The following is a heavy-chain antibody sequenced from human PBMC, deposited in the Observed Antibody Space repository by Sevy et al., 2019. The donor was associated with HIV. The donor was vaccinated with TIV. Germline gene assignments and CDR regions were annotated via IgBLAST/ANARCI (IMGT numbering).Heavy chain of an antibody. CDR1: GYTFTTYG. CDR3: ARDYDCRASTSSDVFDI. CDR2: VSGRNGNT. Sequence: ASVKVSCKASGYTFTTYGISWVRQAPGQGLEWMGWVSGRNGNTHYAQTFQGRVTMTTDTSTSTVYMELRGLRSDDTAIYYCARDYDCRASTSSDVFDIRGQGTMVTVSS. D-gene: IGHD2-2*01. J-gene: IGHJ3*02. V-gene: IGHV1-18*01.